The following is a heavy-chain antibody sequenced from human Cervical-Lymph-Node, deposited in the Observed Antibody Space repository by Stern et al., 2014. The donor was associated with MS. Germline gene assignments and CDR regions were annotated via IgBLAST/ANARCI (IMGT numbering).Heavy chain of an antibody. V-gene: IGHV3-9*01. Sequence: EVQLVESGGGLVQPGRSLRLSCSASQITFDDYGFHWVRQVPGKGLEWVAGTVWNSAPKVYADSVKGRFTISRDNARDSLYLQMNNLTPDDTALYYCAKSYSSSWSGWIDSWGQGILVTVSS. J-gene: IGHJ5*01. CDR2: TVWNSAPK. D-gene: IGHD6-13*01. CDR3: AKSYSSSWSGWIDS. CDR1: QITFDDYG.